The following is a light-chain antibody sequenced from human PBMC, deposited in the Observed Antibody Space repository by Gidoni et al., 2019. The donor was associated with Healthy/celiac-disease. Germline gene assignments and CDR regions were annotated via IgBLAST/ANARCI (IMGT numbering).Light chain of an antibody. Sequence: QSVLTQPPSVSGAPRQRVTISCTGSSSNIGAGYDVHWYPQLPGTAPKLLIYGNSNRPSGVPERFSGSRSGTSASLAITGLQAEDEADYYCQSYDSSLSGVVFGGGTKLTVL. CDR1: SSNIGAGYD. CDR3: QSYDSSLSGVV. CDR2: GNS. J-gene: IGLJ2*01. V-gene: IGLV1-40*01.